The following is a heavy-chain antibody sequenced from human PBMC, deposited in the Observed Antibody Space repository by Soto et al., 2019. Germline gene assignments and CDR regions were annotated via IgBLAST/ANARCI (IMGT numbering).Heavy chain of an antibody. J-gene: IGHJ3*02. D-gene: IGHD3-22*01. CDR2: ISSSGSNK. V-gene: IGHV3-21*01. CDR1: GFTFSTYS. CDR3: ARDERDYYASSGAFDI. Sequence: GGSLRLSCAASGFTFSTYSINWVRQAPGKGLEWVSSISSSGSNKNYGDSVKGRFTISRDNAKKSLYLQMNSLRAEDTAVYYCARDERDYYASSGAFDIWGQGTMVTVSS.